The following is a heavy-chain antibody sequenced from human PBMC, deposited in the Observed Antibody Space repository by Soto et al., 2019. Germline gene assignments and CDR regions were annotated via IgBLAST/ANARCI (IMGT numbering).Heavy chain of an antibody. CDR1: CFGLRTRGVG. CDR3: AKSGSRGWYGWCDP. J-gene: IGHJ5*02. Sequence: PTRVNPRHSSATTRIIPCFGLRTRGVGVGGILQPPGKALEWLGFIYWNDDKRYSPSLKSRLTITKDTSKNQVVLTMTNMDPVDTATYYCAKSGSRGWYGWCDPWGQGTLV. CDR2: IYWNDDK. V-gene: IGHV2-5*01. D-gene: IGHD6-19*01.